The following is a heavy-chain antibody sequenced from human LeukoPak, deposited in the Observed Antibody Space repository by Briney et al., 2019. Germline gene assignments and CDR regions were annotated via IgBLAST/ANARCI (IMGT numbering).Heavy chain of an antibody. V-gene: IGHV4-39*01. CDR1: GGSISSSNW. CDR3: ARHYGP. D-gene: IGHD4-17*01. Sequence: SETLSLTCAVSGGSISSSNWWGWIRQPPGKGLEWIGSIYHSGRTYYNPSLKSRVTISVDTSRNQFSLNLSSVTAADTAVYYCARHYGPWGQGTLVAVSS. J-gene: IGHJ5*02. CDR2: IYHSGRT.